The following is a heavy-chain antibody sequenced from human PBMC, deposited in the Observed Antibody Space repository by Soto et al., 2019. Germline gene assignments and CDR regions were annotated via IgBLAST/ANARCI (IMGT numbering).Heavy chain of an antibody. J-gene: IGHJ4*02. V-gene: IGHV1-18*01. CDR2: ISTHNGNT. Sequence: QVQLVQSGAEVKKSGASMKVSCKASGYTFTHYGISWVRQAPGQGLEWMGWISTHNGNTNYAQKVQGRVTMTTDTSTNTAYMELRSLRSDDKAVYYCARYLHGYGDSHFDYWGQGTLVTVSS. D-gene: IGHD4-17*01. CDR3: ARYLHGYGDSHFDY. CDR1: GYTFTHYG.